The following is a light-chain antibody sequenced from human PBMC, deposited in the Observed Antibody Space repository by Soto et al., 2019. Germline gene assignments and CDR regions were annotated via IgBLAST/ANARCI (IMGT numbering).Light chain of an antibody. CDR2: EVS. V-gene: IGLV2-14*01. CDR1: SSDVGDYSY. CDR3: SSYRRSSTWV. J-gene: IGLJ3*02. Sequence: QSALTQPASVSGSPGQSITISCTGTSSDVGDYSYVSWYQQHPGKAPKLMIYEVSNRPSGVPNRFSGSKSGNTASLTISGLQAEDEAAYYCSSYRRSSTWVFGGGTKLTVL.